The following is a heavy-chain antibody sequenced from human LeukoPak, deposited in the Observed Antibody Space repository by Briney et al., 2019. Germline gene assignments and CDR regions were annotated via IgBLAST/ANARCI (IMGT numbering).Heavy chain of an antibody. V-gene: IGHV3-23*01. CDR3: AKGGWLDD. Sequence: PGGSLRLTCAASGFNFNKYDMTWARQAPGKGLEWVSTITGRSDKTYYTDSVKGRFVTSRDNSKDTLYLQMNSLRAEDTALYYCAKGGWLDDLGQEALVTVSS. J-gene: IGHJ4*02. D-gene: IGHD6-19*01. CDR2: ITGRSDKT. CDR1: GFNFNKYD.